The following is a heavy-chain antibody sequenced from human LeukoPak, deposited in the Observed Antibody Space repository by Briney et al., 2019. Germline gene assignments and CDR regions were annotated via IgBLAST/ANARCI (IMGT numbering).Heavy chain of an antibody. D-gene: IGHD4-17*01. CDR3: ARGIESSGDYGY. CDR1: GGHISGSY. CDR2: MSNSGST. J-gene: IGHJ4*02. V-gene: IGHV4-59*13. Sequence: SETLFLTCCVSGGHISGSYWSWIRQPPGKVLEWIAYMSNSGSTNYNPSLKSRVTISIDTSKNQFSLKLSSLTAADTAIYYCARGIESSGDYGYWGQGILVTVSS.